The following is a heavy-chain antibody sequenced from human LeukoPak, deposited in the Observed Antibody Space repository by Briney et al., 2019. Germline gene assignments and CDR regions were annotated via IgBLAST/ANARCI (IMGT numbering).Heavy chain of an antibody. CDR1: GGSISSYY. V-gene: IGHV4-39*01. Sequence: SETLSLTCTVSGGSISSYYWGWIRQPPGKGLEWIGSIYYSGSTYYNPSLKSRVTISVDTSKNQFSLKLSSVTAADTAVYYCARHVDDILTGYEYWGQGTLVTVSS. J-gene: IGHJ4*02. CDR2: IYYSGST. CDR3: ARHVDDILTGYEY. D-gene: IGHD3-9*01.